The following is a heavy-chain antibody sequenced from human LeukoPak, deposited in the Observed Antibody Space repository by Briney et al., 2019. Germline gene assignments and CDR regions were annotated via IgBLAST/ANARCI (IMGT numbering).Heavy chain of an antibody. V-gene: IGHV4-39*01. J-gene: IGHJ4*02. Sequence: SETLSLTCTDSGGSISSSSYYWGWIRQPPGKGLEWIGSINYSGSTYYNPSLKSRVTIFVDTSKNQFSLKLTSVTAADTAVYYCASVPIAVAGRKYYFDYWGQGTLVTVSS. CDR1: GGSISSSSYY. D-gene: IGHD6-19*01. CDR2: INYSGST. CDR3: ASVPIAVAGRKYYFDY.